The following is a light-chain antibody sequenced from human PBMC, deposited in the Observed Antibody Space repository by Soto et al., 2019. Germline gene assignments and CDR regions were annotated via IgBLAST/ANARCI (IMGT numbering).Light chain of an antibody. CDR1: QSITISN. CDR3: QQHNKWPPET. J-gene: IGKJ1*01. V-gene: IGKV3-15*01. CDR2: GAS. Sequence: DIVLTQSPGTQSLSPGERATLSCRASQSITISNLAWYQQKPGQAPRLLIYGASTRATGIPARFSGSGSGTEFTLTISSLQSEDFAVYYCQQHNKWPPETVGQGTKVDIK.